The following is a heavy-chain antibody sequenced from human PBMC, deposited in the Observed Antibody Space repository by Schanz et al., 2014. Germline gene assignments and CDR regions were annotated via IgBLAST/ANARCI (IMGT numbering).Heavy chain of an antibody. CDR3: AKAKGGNSGYDLVS. J-gene: IGHJ5*02. V-gene: IGHV3-30*18. Sequence: QVQLVESGGGLAQPGRSLRLSCAASGFTFSSYGMHWVRQAPGKGLEWVAVMLYDGSNKYYADSVKGRFTISRDNSKNMVFLQMTSLRAEDTAVYYCAKAKGGNSGYDLVSWGQGTLLIVSS. D-gene: IGHD5-12*01. CDR1: GFTFSSYG. CDR2: MLYDGSNK.